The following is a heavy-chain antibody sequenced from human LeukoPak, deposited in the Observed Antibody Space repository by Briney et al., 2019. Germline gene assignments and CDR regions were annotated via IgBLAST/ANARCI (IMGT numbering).Heavy chain of an antibody. J-gene: IGHJ6*02. CDR2: IIPIFGTA. CDR1: GGTFSSYA. CDR3: AGVHGGSSSWAYGMDV. V-gene: IGHV1-69*13. D-gene: IGHD6-13*01. Sequence: SVKVSCKASGGTFSSYAISWVRQAPVQGLEWMGGIIPIFGTANYAQKFQGRVTITADESTSTAYMELSSLRSEDTAVYYCAGVHGGSSSWAYGMDVWGQGTTVTVSS.